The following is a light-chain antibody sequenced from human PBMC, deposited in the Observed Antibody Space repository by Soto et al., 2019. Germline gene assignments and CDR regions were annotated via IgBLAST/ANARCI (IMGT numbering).Light chain of an antibody. Sequence: EIVLTQSPGTLSLSPGERATLSCRASQSVSSSYLAWYQQKPGQAPRLLIYGASSRATGIPDRFSGSGSGTGFTLTISRLEPEEFAVYYCQQYGSSTWTFGQGTKVEIK. V-gene: IGKV3-20*01. CDR1: QSVSSSY. J-gene: IGKJ1*01. CDR3: QQYGSSTWT. CDR2: GAS.